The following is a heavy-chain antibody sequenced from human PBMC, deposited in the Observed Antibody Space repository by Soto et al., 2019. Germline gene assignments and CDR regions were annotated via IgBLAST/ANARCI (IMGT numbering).Heavy chain of an antibody. Sequence: QLQLQESGPGLVKPSETLSLTCTVSGGSISSSSYYWGWIRQPPGKGLEWIGSIYYSGSTYYNPSLKSQVTIPVDTSKSQFSLKLSSVPAADTAVYYCARSRECFGGSGSKRPYNWFDPWGQGTLVTVSS. CDR3: ARSRECFGGSGSKRPYNWFDP. CDR2: IYYSGST. CDR1: GGSISSSSYY. V-gene: IGHV4-39*01. D-gene: IGHD3-10*01. J-gene: IGHJ5*02.